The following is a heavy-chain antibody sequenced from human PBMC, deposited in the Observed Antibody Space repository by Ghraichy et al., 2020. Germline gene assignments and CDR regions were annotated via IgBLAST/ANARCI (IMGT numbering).Heavy chain of an antibody. D-gene: IGHD3-3*01. V-gene: IGHV3-21*01. CDR3: ARDMSPAYYDFWSGYYNPPGAFDI. CDR1: GFTFSSYS. J-gene: IGHJ3*02. CDR2: ISSSSSYI. Sequence: TLSLTCAASGFTFSSYSMNWVRQAPGKGLEWVSSISSSSSYIYYADSVKGRFTISRDNAKNSLYLQMNSLRAEDTAVYYCARDMSPAYYDFWSGYYNPPGAFDIWGQGTMVTVSS.